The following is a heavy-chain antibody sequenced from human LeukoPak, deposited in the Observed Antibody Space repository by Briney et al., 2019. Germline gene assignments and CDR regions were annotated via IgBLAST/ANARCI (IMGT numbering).Heavy chain of an antibody. D-gene: IGHD2-2*01. V-gene: IGHV3-30*18. Sequence: GRSLRLSCAASGFTFDDYAMHWVRQAPGKGLEWVAVISYDGRNIHYPDSVKGRFTISRDISTDTLWLQMDSLRTEDTAVYYCAKGPLRGTAAAIDYWGQGTLVTVSS. J-gene: IGHJ4*02. CDR3: AKGPLRGTAAAIDY. CDR1: GFTFDDYA. CDR2: ISYDGRNI.